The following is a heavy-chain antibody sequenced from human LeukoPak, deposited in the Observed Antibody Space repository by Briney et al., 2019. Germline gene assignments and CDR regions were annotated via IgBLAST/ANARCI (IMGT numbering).Heavy chain of an antibody. Sequence: GGSLRLSCAASGFTFSNYWMQWVRHAAGKGVMWVSNINSEGTNTIYTDCVGGRFTVSRENEKNTLSLQMNSLRAEDTAVYYCASLYLDNWGQGTLVTVSS. CDR1: GFTFSNYW. CDR2: INSEGTNT. CDR3: ASLYLDN. V-gene: IGHV3-74*01. J-gene: IGHJ4*02.